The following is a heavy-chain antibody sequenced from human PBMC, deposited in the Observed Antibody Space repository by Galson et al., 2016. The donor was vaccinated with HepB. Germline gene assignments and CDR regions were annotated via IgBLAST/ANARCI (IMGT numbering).Heavy chain of an antibody. V-gene: IGHV3-74*01. J-gene: IGHJ4*02. CDR1: GLTFSRYW. CDR3: VSGGREDDYVWGSYRQNTFHY. CDR2: VNNDATTT. Sequence: SLRLSCAASGLTFSRYWMHWVRQAPGKGLQWVSHVNNDATTTTYADYVKGRFTISRDNAKNTLYLQMSSLRAEDTAVYYCVSGGREDDYVWGSYRQNTFHYWGQGTQVTVSS. D-gene: IGHD3-16*02.